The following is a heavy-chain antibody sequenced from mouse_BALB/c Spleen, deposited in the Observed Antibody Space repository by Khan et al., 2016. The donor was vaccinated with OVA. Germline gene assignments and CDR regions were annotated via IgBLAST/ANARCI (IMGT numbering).Heavy chain of an antibody. Sequence: QVQLQQSGPGLVAPSQSLSITCTVSGFSLTSYGVHWVRQPPGKGLEWLGVLWTGGSTNYNSALMSRLSISKDNSKSQVFLKMNSLQTDDTAMYNCARYCGNDGWYFDDWGEGTTVTVSS. CDR2: LWTGGST. V-gene: IGHV2-9*02. J-gene: IGHJ1*01. CDR1: GFSLTSYG. CDR3: ARYCGNDGWYFDD. D-gene: IGHD2-2*01.